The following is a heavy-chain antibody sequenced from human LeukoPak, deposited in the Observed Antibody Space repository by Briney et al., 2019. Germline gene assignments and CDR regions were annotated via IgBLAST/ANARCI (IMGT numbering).Heavy chain of an antibody. CDR2: INDNGAGT. CDR1: GFTFSSYA. Sequence: GGSLRLSFAASGFTFSSYAMSWVRQAPGKGLKWVSTINDNGAGTYYADSVKGRSTISRDNSYNTVSLQMNSLRDEDTGVYYCAKGLRTGVGPYMGYHHYMDVWGKGATVTVSS. J-gene: IGHJ6*03. D-gene: IGHD3-16*01. CDR3: AKGLRTGVGPYMGYHHYMDV. V-gene: IGHV3-23*01.